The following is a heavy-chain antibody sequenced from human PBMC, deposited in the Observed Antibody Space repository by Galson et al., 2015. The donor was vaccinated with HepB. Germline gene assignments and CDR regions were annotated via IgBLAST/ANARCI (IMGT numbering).Heavy chain of an antibody. CDR1: GFTLISYA. CDR2: ISYDGTII. D-gene: IGHD3-10*02. V-gene: IGHV3-30-3*01. CDR3: ARGNVRPFDH. J-gene: IGHJ4*02. Sequence: SLRLSCAASGFTLISYAMHWVRQAPGKGLEWVAVISYDGTIIFYADSLKGRFTISRDNAKNTLYLQMNNLRAEDTAIYYCARGNVRPFDHWGQGTLVTVSS.